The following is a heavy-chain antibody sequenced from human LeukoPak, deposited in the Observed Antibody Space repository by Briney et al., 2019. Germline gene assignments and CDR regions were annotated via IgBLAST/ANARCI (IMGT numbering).Heavy chain of an antibody. V-gene: IGHV3-7*01. CDR2: IKQDGSEK. CDR3: ARVGWLPVPIDY. Sequence: GGSLRLSCAASGFTFTSYWMSWVRQAPGKGLEWVANIKQDGSEKYYVDSVKGRFTISRDNAKDSLYLQMSSLRAEDTAVYYCARVGWLPVPIDYWGQGTLVTVSS. J-gene: IGHJ4*02. D-gene: IGHD6-19*01. CDR1: GFTFTSYW.